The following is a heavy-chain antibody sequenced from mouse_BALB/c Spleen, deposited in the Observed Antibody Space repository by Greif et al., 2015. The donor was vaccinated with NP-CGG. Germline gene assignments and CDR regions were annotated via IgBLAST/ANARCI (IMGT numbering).Heavy chain of an antibody. D-gene: IGHD1-1*01. Sequence: EVQLQESGTVLARPGASVKMSCKASGYTFTSYWMHWVKQRPGQGLKWIGAIYPGNSDTSYNQKFKGKAKLTAVTSTSTAYMELSSLTNEDSAVYYCTSEYYGSSDYWGQGTTLTVSS. V-gene: IGHV1-5*01. CDR3: TSEYYGSSDY. CDR1: GYTFTSYW. J-gene: IGHJ2*01. CDR2: IYPGNSDT.